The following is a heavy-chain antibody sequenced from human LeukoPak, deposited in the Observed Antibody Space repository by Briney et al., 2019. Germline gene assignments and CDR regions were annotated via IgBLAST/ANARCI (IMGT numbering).Heavy chain of an antibody. CDR2: IYYGGGT. V-gene: IGHV4-39*01. D-gene: IGHD6-13*01. J-gene: IGHJ4*02. CDR3: ARHAGGIAAAGTRPFDY. Sequence: SETLSLTCTVSGASFSSSTYYWGWIRQPPGKGLKWIGSIYYGGGTYYNPSLKSRVTMSVDTSKKQFSLKLSSVTAADTAVYYCARHAGGIAAAGTRPFDYWGQGTLVTVSS. CDR1: GASFSSSTYY.